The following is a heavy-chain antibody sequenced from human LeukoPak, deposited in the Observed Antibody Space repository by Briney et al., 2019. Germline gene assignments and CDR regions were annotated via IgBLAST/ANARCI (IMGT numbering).Heavy chain of an antibody. J-gene: IGHJ4*02. D-gene: IGHD3-10*01. V-gene: IGHV6-1*01. CDR2: TYYRSKWYT. Sequence: SQTLSLTCAISGDSVSSNSAAWIWIRQSPSRGLEWLGRTYYRSKWYTEYAVSEKSRITINPDTSKNQFSLQLSSVNPEDTAVYYCARLGSGSNYWGQGTLVTVSS. CDR1: GDSVSSNSAA. CDR3: ARLGSGSNY.